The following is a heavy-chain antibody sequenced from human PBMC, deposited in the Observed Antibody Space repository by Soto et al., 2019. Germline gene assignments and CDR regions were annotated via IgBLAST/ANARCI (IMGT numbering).Heavy chain of an antibody. Sequence: EVRLLESGGGLVQPGGSLRLSCEGSGFTFTNYGMDWVRQAQGKGLEWISFISGAGDTTYYADSVKGRFIISRDNSKNTLYLQVNSLRAQDTALYYCAKSFTQSNVWRAYRHKTHFDYWGQGALVTVTS. D-gene: IGHD3-16*02. CDR3: AKSFTQSNVWRAYRHKTHFDY. J-gene: IGHJ4*02. CDR2: ISGAGDTT. CDR1: GFTFTNYG. V-gene: IGHV3-23*01.